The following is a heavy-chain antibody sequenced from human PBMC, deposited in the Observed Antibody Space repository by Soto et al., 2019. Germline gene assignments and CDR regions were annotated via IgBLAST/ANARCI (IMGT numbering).Heavy chain of an antibody. CDR3: ARDLGLWFGHLSYYCDP. Sequence: EVQVVESGGGLVKPGGSLRLSCAASGFTFTSYSMNWVRQAPGKGLEWVSSISRSSNYIYYADSVKGRFTISRDNAKNSLYVQMNSLRAEDTAVYYCARDLGLWFGHLSYYCDPWGQGTLVTVSS. J-gene: IGHJ5*02. V-gene: IGHV3-21*06. CDR1: GFTFTSYS. CDR2: ISRSSNYI. D-gene: IGHD3-10*01.